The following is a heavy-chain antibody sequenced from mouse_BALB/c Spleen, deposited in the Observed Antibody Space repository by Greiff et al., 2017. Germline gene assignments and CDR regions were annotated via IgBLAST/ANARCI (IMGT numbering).Heavy chain of an antibody. J-gene: IGHJ1*01. CDR1: GFTFSDYY. V-gene: IGHV5-4*02. CDR3: ARDGGVRPRYWYFDV. CDR2: ISDGGSYT. Sequence: DVKLVESGGGLVKPGGSLKLSCAASGFTFSDYYMYWVRQTPEKRLEWVATISDGGSYTYYPDSVKGRFTISRDNAKNNLYLQMSSLKSEDTAMYYCARDGGVRPRYWYFDVWGAGTTVTVSS. D-gene: IGHD2-14*01.